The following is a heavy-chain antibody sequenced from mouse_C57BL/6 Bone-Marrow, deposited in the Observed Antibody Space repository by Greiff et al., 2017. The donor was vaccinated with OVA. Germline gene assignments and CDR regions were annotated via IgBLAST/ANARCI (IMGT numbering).Heavy chain of an antibody. CDR1: GYSITSGYY. D-gene: IGHD2-4*01. V-gene: IGHV3-6*01. CDR3: AREGLPYAMDY. Sequence: EVQLVESGPGLVKPSQSLSLTCSVTGYSITSGYYWNWIRQFPGNKLEWMGYISYDGSNNYNPSLKNRISITRDTSKNQFFLKLNSVTTEDTATYYCAREGLPYAMDYWGQGTSVTVSS. J-gene: IGHJ4*01. CDR2: ISYDGSN.